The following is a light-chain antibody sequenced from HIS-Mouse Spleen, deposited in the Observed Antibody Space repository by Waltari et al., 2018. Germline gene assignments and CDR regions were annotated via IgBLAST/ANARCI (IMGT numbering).Light chain of an antibody. CDR3: CSYAGSSTVV. Sequence: QSALTQPAPGSGSPGQSITIPCTGTSSDVGSYHLFSWSPQPPGKAPKLMIYEGSKRPSGVSNRFSGSKSGNTASLTISGLQAEDEADYYCCSYAGSSTVVFGGGTKLTVL. CDR2: EGS. J-gene: IGLJ2*01. V-gene: IGLV2-23*01. CDR1: SSDVGSYHL.